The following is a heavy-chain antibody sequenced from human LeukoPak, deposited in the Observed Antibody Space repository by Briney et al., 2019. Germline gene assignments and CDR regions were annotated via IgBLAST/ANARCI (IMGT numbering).Heavy chain of an antibody. Sequence: GGSLRLSCAASGFTFSSYSMNWVRQAPGKGLEWVSYISSSSSTIYYADSVKGRFTISRDNAKNSLYLQMNSLRAEDTAVYYCARDAFTYYYDSSGNDIWGQGTMVTVSS. CDR2: ISSSSSTI. J-gene: IGHJ3*02. V-gene: IGHV3-48*01. CDR1: GFTFSSYS. D-gene: IGHD3-22*01. CDR3: ARDAFTYYYDSSGNDI.